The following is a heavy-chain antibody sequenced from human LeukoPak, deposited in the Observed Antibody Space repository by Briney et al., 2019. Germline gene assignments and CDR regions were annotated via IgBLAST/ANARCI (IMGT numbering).Heavy chain of an antibody. CDR3: ARVDSSGWSYWYFDL. D-gene: IGHD6-19*01. V-gene: IGHV4-34*01. CDR2: INHSGST. J-gene: IGHJ2*01. CDR1: GGSCSGYY. Sequence: PSETLSLTCAVYGGSCSGYYWSWIRQPPGKGLEWIGEINHSGSTNYNPSLKSRVTISVDTSKNQFSLKLSSVTAADTAVYYCARVDSSGWSYWYFDLWGRGTLVTVSS.